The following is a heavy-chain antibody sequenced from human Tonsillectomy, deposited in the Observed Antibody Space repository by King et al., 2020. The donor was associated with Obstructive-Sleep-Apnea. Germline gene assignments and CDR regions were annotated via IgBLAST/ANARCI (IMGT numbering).Heavy chain of an antibody. CDR1: GYSFTSYW. V-gene: IGHV5-51*01. Sequence: VQLVESGAEVKKPGESLKISYKGSGYSFTSYWIGWVRQLPGKGLEWMGIIHSGDSDTRYRPSFQGQVTFSVDKSISTAYLQWRRLKASDTAMYYCARQRGSTGWYYAFDIWVQGTMVTVSS. D-gene: IGHD6-19*01. CDR2: IHSGDSDT. CDR3: ARQRGSTGWYYAFDI. J-gene: IGHJ3*02.